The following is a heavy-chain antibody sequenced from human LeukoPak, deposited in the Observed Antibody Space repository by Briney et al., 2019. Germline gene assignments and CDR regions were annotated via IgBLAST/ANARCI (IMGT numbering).Heavy chain of an antibody. CDR3: SRAHSGFYLDA. CDR2: IHLTGST. J-gene: IGHJ4*02. D-gene: IGHD3-22*01. Sequence: SETLSLTCTVSGGSLGTFYWSWIRQSAGKGLEYIGRIHLTGSTNYKPSLKSRLTMSIDTSKNQFSMTLQFVTAADTAVYFCSRAHSGFYLDAWGQGTLVTVSS. CDR1: GGSLGTFY. V-gene: IGHV4-4*07.